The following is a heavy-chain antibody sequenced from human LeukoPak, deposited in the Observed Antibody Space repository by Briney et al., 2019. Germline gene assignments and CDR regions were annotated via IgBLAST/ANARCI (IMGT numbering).Heavy chain of an antibody. V-gene: IGHV4-34*01. J-gene: IGHJ4*02. CDR2: INDSGTI. Sequence: PSETLSLTCAVYGGSFSNYYWSWIRQSPGKGLEWIGEINDSGTINYNPSLMSRVTVSVDKSKNQFSLKLSSVTAADTAVYYCARAPGDASSTSCYVMDYWGQGTLVTVSS. CDR1: GGSFSNYY. D-gene: IGHD2-2*01. CDR3: ARAPGDASSTSCYVMDY.